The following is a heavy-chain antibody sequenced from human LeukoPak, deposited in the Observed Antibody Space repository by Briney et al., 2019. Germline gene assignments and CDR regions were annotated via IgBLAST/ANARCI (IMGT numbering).Heavy chain of an antibody. CDR1: GGSMNRGDYY. D-gene: IGHD1-1*01. V-gene: IGHV4-30-4*08. J-gene: IGHJ2*01. CDR2: IYSNGST. CDR3: VRDRPNWRSEFWFFDF. Sequence: SQTLSLTCSVSGGSMNRGDYYWNWIRQPPGKGLEWIGCIYSNGSTYYKPSLKSRLTISMDTSKNQFSLNLRSVTAADTAVYYCVRDRPNWRSEFWFFDFWGRGTLVAVST.